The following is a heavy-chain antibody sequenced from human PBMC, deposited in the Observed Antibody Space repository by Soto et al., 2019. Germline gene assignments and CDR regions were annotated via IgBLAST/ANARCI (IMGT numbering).Heavy chain of an antibody. CDR2: ISYDGSNK. CDR1: GFTFSSYG. CDR3: AKAKRDYADYVSPFDY. J-gene: IGHJ4*02. V-gene: IGHV3-30*18. D-gene: IGHD4-17*01. Sequence: QVQLVESGGGVVQPGRSLRLSCAASGFTFSSYGVHWVRQAPGKGLEWVAVISYDGSNKYYADSVKGRFTIYRDNSKNTLYLQMNSLRAEDTAVYYCAKAKRDYADYVSPFDYWGQGTQVTVSS.